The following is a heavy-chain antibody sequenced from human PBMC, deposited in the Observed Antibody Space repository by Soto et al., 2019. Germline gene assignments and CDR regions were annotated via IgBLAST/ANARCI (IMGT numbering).Heavy chain of an antibody. CDR3: ARGGQDFWSGPFDY. Sequence: SETLSLTCTVSGGSISNYFCNWIRQPAGKGLEWIGRIDNSGSTNYNPSLKSRITMSADTSRNQFSLKLSSVTAADTAVYYCARGGQDFWSGPFDYWGQGALVTVSS. V-gene: IGHV4-4*07. D-gene: IGHD3-3*01. J-gene: IGHJ4*02. CDR2: IDNSGST. CDR1: GGSISNYF.